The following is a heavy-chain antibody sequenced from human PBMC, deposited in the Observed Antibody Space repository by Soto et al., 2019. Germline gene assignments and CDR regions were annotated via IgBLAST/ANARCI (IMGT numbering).Heavy chain of an antibody. J-gene: IGHJ4*02. CDR2: ISSSSSTI. D-gene: IGHD2-15*01. Sequence: GESLKISCAASGFTFSSYSMNWVRQAPGKGLEWVSYISSSSSTIYYADSVKGRFTISRDNAKNSLYLQMNSLRAEDTAVYYCARSYCSGGSCYLSELDYWGQGTLVTVSS. CDR3: ARSYCSGGSCYLSELDY. V-gene: IGHV3-48*01. CDR1: GFTFSSYS.